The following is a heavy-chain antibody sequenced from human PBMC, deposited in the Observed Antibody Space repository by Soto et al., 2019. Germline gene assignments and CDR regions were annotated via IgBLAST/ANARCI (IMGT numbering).Heavy chain of an antibody. CDR1: GFTFSSYG. Sequence: VGSLRLSCAASGFTFSSYGMHWVRQAPGRGLVGVAVISYDGSNKYYEASVKGRFTISRDNSKNTLYLQMNSLRAEDTAVYYCAKDLQSIAARDWFDPWGQGTLVTVSS. J-gene: IGHJ5*02. V-gene: IGHV3-30*18. D-gene: IGHD6-6*01. CDR3: AKDLQSIAARDWFDP. CDR2: ISYDGSNK.